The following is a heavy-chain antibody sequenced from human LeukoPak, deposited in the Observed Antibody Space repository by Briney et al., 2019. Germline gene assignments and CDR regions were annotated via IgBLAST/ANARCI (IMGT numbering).Heavy chain of an antibody. CDR3: ARDPVPHIVVVPAAIQTYYYGMDV. J-gene: IGHJ6*02. Sequence: GGSLRLSCAASGFTFSNYWMSWVRQTPGKGLEWVAVIWYDGSNKYYADSVKGRFTISRDNSKNTLYLQMNSLRAEDTAVYYCARDPVPHIVVVPAAIQTYYYGMDVWGQGTTVTVSS. CDR1: GFTFSNYW. CDR2: IWYDGSNK. V-gene: IGHV3-33*08. D-gene: IGHD2-2*02.